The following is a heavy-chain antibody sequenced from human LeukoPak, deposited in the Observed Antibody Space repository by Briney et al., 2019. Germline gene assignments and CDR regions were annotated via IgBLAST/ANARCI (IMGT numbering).Heavy chain of an antibody. V-gene: IGHV1-69*06. CDR3: ASYDGSGSYYFDY. D-gene: IGHD3-10*01. J-gene: IGHJ4*02. CDR1: GGTFSSYA. Sequence: GASVKVSCKASGGTFSSYAISWVRQAPGQGLEWMGGIIPIFGTANYAQKFQGRVTITADKSTSTAYMELSSLRSEDTAVYYCASYDGSGSYYFDYWGQGTLVTVSS. CDR2: IIPIFGTA.